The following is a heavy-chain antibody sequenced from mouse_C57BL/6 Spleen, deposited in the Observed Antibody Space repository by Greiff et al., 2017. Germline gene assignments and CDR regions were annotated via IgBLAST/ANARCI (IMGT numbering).Heavy chain of an antibody. J-gene: IGHJ3*01. V-gene: IGHV1-55*01. CDR1: GYTFTSYW. Sequence: QVQLKQPGAGLVKPAASVSMSCKASGYTFTSYWITWVQQRPGQGLEWIGDIYPGSGSTYYNEKFKSKATLTVDTSSSTAYMQLSSLTSEATAVYYCAYYDYGFAYWGQETLVTVSA. CDR3: AYYDYGFAY. D-gene: IGHD2-4*01. CDR2: IYPGSGST.